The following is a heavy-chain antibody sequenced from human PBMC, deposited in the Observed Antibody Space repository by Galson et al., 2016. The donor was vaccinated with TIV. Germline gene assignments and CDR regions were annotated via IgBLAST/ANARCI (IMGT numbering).Heavy chain of an antibody. CDR1: GDIFRSYG. V-gene: IGHV1-69*05. Sequence: SVKVSCKASGDIFRSYGISWVRQAPGQGLEWMGAIIPLFGTVKYEQTFQGRLTITTDESTSTVYTELSSLTSEDTAIYYCARFPQIYDYYMDVWGKGTTVTVSS. CDR3: ARFPQIYDYYMDV. CDR2: IIPLFGTV. J-gene: IGHJ6*03.